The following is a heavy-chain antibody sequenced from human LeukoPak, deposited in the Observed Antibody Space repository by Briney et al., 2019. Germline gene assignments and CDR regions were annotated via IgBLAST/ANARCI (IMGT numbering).Heavy chain of an antibody. CDR2: IYTSGST. J-gene: IGHJ3*02. D-gene: IGHD3-22*01. CDR3: ARDLYYYDSSGYYLWGFDI. V-gene: IGHV4-59*10. Sequence: PSETLSLTCAVYGGSFSGYYWSWIRQPPGKGLEWIGRIYTSGSTNYNPSLKSRVTISVDTSKNQFSLKLSSVTAADTAVYYCARDLYYYDSSGYYLWGFDIWGQGTMVTVSS. CDR1: GGSFSGYY.